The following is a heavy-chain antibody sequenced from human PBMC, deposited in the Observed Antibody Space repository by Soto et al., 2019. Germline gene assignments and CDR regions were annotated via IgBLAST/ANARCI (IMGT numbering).Heavy chain of an antibody. CDR1: GYTLTELS. CDR3: ATDFVGGYCTNGVCYTVAFDI. CDR2: FDPEDGET. Sequence: ASVKVSCKVSGYTLTELSMHWVRQAPGKGLEWMGGFDPEDGETIYAQKFQGRVTMTEDTSTDTAYMELSSLRSEDTAVYYCATDFVGGYCTNGVCYTVAFDIWGQGTMVTVSS. V-gene: IGHV1-24*01. D-gene: IGHD2-8*01. J-gene: IGHJ3*02.